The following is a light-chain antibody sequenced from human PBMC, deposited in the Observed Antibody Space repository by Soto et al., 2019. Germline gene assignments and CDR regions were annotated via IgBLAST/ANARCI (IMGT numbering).Light chain of an antibody. CDR1: QSVSRSY. J-gene: IGKJ2*01. CDR3: QQYGSSPYT. V-gene: IGKV3-20*01. Sequence: EIVLTQSPGTLSLSPGERATLSCRASQSVSRSYLAWYQQKPGQAPRLLIYGASSRASAIPDRFSGSGSGTDFTLTISRLEPEDFAVYYCQQYGSSPYTFGQVTKLEI. CDR2: GAS.